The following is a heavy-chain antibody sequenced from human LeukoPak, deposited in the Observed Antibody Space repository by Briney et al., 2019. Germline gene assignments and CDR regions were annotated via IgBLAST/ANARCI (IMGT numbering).Heavy chain of an antibody. CDR1: AFSFSTYS. CDR3: ARDNQAFDI. D-gene: IGHD1-14*01. Sequence: GGSLRLSCAASAFSFSTYSMNWVRQAPGKGLEWVSFISIGSSYRYYADSVRGRFTISRDNAKSSLYLQMNSLRAEDTAVYYCARDNQAFDIWGQGTMVTVSS. CDR2: ISIGSSYR. V-gene: IGHV3-21*06. J-gene: IGHJ3*02.